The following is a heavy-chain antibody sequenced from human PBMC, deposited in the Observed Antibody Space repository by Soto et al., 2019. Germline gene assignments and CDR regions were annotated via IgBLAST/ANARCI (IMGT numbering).Heavy chain of an antibody. CDR1: GYTFTGYY. CDR2: INPNSGGT. Sequence: ASVKVSCKASGYTFTGYYMHWVRQAPGQRLEWMGWINPNSGGTNYAQKFQGWVTMTRDTSISTAYMELSRLRSDDTAVYYCARETYYYDSSGYYIPASYYYGMDVWGQGTTVTVSS. CDR3: ARETYYYDSSGYYIPASYYYGMDV. J-gene: IGHJ6*02. D-gene: IGHD3-22*01. V-gene: IGHV1-2*04.